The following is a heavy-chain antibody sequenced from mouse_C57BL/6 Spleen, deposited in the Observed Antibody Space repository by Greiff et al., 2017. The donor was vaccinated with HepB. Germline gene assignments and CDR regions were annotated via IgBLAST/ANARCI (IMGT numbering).Heavy chain of an antibody. J-gene: IGHJ4*01. Sequence: VQRVESGPGLVQPSQSLSITCTVSGFSLTSYGVHWVRQSPGKGLEWLGVIWRGGSTDYNAAFMSRLSITKDNSKSQVFFKMNSLQADDTAIYYCAKNRGITTVVATRGDYYAMDYWGQGTSVTVSS. CDR3: AKNRGITTVVATRGDYYAMDY. CDR2: IWRGGST. D-gene: IGHD1-1*01. CDR1: GFSLTSYG. V-gene: IGHV2-5*01.